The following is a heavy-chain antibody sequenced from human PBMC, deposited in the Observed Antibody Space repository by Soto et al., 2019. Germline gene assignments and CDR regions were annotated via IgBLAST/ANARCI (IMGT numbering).Heavy chain of an antibody. J-gene: IGHJ4*02. CDR2: ITPYNGNA. CDR1: GYTFSNFG. V-gene: IGHV1-18*04. D-gene: IGHD1-26*01. Sequence: ASVKVSCKASGYTFSNFGINWVRPAPGQGLAWMGWITPYNGNANYAQKYQDRLTVTTNTSTNTAYLELRSLRSDDTAVYFCARARMYSGAYHDYWGQGTLVTVSS. CDR3: ARARMYSGAYHDY.